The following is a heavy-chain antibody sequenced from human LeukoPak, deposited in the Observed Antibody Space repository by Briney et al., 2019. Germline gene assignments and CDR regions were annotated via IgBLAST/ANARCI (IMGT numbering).Heavy chain of an antibody. D-gene: IGHD4-17*01. Sequence: TGGSLRLSCVASGFTLSTYSMNWVRQAPGKGLEWVSSISTISSYIYFADSLKGRFTISRDNAKNSLYLQMNSLGVEDTAVYYCARDLYGDYAFDFWGQGTMVTVSS. CDR1: GFTLSTYS. CDR2: ISTISSYI. V-gene: IGHV3-21*01. CDR3: ARDLYGDYAFDF. J-gene: IGHJ4*02.